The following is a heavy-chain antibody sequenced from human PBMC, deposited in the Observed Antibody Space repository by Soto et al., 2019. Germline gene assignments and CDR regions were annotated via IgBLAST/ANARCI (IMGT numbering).Heavy chain of an antibody. V-gene: IGHV1-18*01. J-gene: IGHJ6*02. CDR1: GYSFTRYG. CDR3: AMVDVYVTPSPQDV. D-gene: IGHD3-16*01. Sequence: QVQLVQSRAEVKNPGASVKVSCKASGYSFTRYGIAWARQAPGQGLEWMGWINNYNGNTNYAQNLQGRVTLTTDTSTSTAFMELTSLRSNDTAIYYCAMVDVYVTPSPQDVWGQGITVIVSS. CDR2: INNYNGNT.